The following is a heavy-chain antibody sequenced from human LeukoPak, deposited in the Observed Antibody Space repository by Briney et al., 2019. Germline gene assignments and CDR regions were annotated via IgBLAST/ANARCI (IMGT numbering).Heavy chain of an antibody. CDR1: GGTFSSYA. D-gene: IGHD3-3*01. J-gene: IGHJ3*01. CDR2: IFPIFGTA. Sequence: SVKVSCKASGGTFSSYAISWVRQAPGQGLEWVGGIFPIFGTANFEQKFGGRGTITADETTSPAFMVERRRGSEDTAVYYCARVLWSEGFLEYFGTDGFDVWGQGTMVTVSS. CDR3: ARVLWSEGFLEYFGTDGFDV. V-gene: IGHV1-69*13.